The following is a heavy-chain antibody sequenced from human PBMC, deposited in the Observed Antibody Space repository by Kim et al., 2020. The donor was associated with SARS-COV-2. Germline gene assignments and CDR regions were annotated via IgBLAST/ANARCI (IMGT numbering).Heavy chain of an antibody. CDR3: ARDLTYYDILTGYYSLGY. V-gene: IGHV1-69*13. Sequence: SVKVSCKASGGTFSSYAISWVRQAPGQGLEWMGGIIPIFGTANYAQKFQGRVTITADESTSTAYMELSSLRSEDTAVYYCARDLTYYDILTGYYSLGYWGQGTLVTVSS. D-gene: IGHD3-9*01. CDR2: IIPIFGTA. CDR1: GGTFSSYA. J-gene: IGHJ4*02.